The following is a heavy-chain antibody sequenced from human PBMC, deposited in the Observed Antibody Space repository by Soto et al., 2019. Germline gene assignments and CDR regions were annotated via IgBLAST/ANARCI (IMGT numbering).Heavy chain of an antibody. J-gene: IGHJ4*02. V-gene: IGHV3-33*01. Sequence: QVQLVESGGGVVQPGRSLRLSCAASGFTFSSYGMHWVRQAPGKGLEWVAVIWYDGSNKYYADSVKGRFTISRDNSKNTLYLQMNSLRAEDTAVYYCAREDYDILTGYDPRNWGQGTLVTVSS. CDR1: GFTFSSYG. CDR3: AREDYDILTGYDPRN. D-gene: IGHD3-9*01. CDR2: IWYDGSNK.